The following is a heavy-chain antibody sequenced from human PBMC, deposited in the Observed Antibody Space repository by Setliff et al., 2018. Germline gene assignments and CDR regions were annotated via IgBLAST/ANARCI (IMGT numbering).Heavy chain of an antibody. D-gene: IGHD3-3*01. J-gene: IGHJ4*02. Sequence: GGSLRLSCAASGFTFDDYGMSWVRQAPGKGLEWVSGISWNSNYIAYADSVKGRFTISRDNAKNSLYLQMNSLRVEDTAVYYCARDGVPPLNYNFWSGNFEFWGQGTLVTVSS. CDR2: ISWNSNYI. CDR1: GFTFDDYG. V-gene: IGHV3-20*04. CDR3: ARDGVPPLNYNFWSGNFEF.